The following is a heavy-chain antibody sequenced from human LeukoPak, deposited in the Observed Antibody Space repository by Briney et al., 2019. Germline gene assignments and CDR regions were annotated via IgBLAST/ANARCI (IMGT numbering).Heavy chain of an antibody. CDR1: GYTFTSYG. CDR2: ISAYNGNT. Sequence: ASVKVSCKASGYTFTSYGISWVRQAPGQGLEWMGWISAYNGNTNYAQKLQGRVTMTTDTSTSTAYMELRSLRSDDTAVYYCARIGASWDFDYVWGSYRYNAFDIWGQGTMVTVSS. V-gene: IGHV1-18*01. D-gene: IGHD3-16*02. J-gene: IGHJ3*02. CDR3: ARIGASWDFDYVWGSYRYNAFDI.